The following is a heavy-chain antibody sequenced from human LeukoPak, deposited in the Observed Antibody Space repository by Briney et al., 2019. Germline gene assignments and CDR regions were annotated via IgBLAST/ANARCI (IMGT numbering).Heavy chain of an antibody. J-gene: IGHJ6*03. CDR2: MNPNRGDT. D-gene: IGHD3-3*01. V-gene: IGHV1-8*03. CDR1: GYTFTSYD. CDR3: ARAVTYYDFWSGYYTNYYYYYYMDV. Sequence: ASVKVSCKASGYTFTSYDINWVRQATGQGLEWMGWMNPNRGDTGYAQKFQGRVTITRNTSISTAYMELSSLRSEDTAVYYCARAVTYYDFWSGYYTNYYYYYYMDVWGKGTTVTVSS.